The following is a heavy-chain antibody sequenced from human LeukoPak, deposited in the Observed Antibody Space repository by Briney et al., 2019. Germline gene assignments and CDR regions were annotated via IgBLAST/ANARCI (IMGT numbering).Heavy chain of an antibody. CDR3: TRRVYYSDSSGWYFDY. D-gene: IGHD3-22*01. CDR2: MHYSGSA. CDR1: GGSLTNYY. J-gene: IGHJ4*02. V-gene: IGHV4-59*08. Sequence: SETLSLTCTVSGGSLTNYYWSWIRQPPGEGLEWIGYMHYSGSANYKPSLKSRVTILADTSKNQFSLKPSSVTAADTAVYYCTRRVYYSDSSGWYFDYWGQGTLVTVSS.